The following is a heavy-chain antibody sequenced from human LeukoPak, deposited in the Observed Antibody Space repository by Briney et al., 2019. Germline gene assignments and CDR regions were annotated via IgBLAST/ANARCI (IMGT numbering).Heavy chain of an antibody. J-gene: IGHJ4*02. Sequence: ASVKVSCKASGYTFTGYYMHWVRQAPGQGLEWMGWINPNSGGTKAAQKFQGRVTMTRDTSISTAYMELSRLRSDDTAVYYCARSVEQQANFDYWGQGTLVTVSS. CDR3: ARSVEQQANFDY. V-gene: IGHV1-2*02. D-gene: IGHD6-13*01. CDR1: GYTFTGYY. CDR2: INPNSGGT.